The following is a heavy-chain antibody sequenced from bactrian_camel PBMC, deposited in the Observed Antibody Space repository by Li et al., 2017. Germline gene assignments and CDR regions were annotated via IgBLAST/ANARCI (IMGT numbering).Heavy chain of an antibody. Sequence: HVQLVESGGGSVQTGGSLILSWAASEQSSKTTCISWFRQIPGKERERVSTINRGHGVPYIADSVKGRFTISQDNAEATLYLQMNNLKPEDTAMYFCAAILYDCYSGSLALGVFDYYGQGTQVTVS. CDR1: EQSSKTTC. CDR3: AAILYDCYSGSLALGVFDY. CDR2: INRGHGVP. D-gene: IGHD3*01. J-gene: IGHJ6*01. V-gene: IGHV3S1*01.